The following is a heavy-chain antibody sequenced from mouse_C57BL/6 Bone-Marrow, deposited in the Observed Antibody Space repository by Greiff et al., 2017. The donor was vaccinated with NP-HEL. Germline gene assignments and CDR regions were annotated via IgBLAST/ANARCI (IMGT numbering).Heavy chain of an antibody. CDR1: GYAFSSSW. D-gene: IGHD2-3*01. CDR2: IYPGDGDT. V-gene: IGHV1-82*01. J-gene: IGHJ3*01. CDR3: ARGRWSWFAY. Sequence: QVQLQQSGPELVKPGASVKISCKASGYAFSSSWMNWVKQRPGKGLEWIGRIYPGDGDTNYNGKFKGKATLTADKSSSTAYMQLSSRTSEDSAVYFCARGRWSWFAYWGQGTLVTVSA.